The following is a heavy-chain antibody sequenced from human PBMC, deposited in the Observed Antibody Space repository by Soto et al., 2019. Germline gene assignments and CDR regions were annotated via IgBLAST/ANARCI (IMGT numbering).Heavy chain of an antibody. D-gene: IGHD6-19*01. Sequence: SVKVSCKASGGTFSSYAISWVRQAPGQGLEWMGGIIPIFGTANYAQKFQGRVTITADKSTSTAYMELSSLRSEDTAVYYCARDFSIAVAGTPNFQHWGQGTLVTVSS. V-gene: IGHV1-69*06. J-gene: IGHJ1*01. CDR3: ARDFSIAVAGTPNFQH. CDR1: GGTFSSYA. CDR2: IIPIFGTA.